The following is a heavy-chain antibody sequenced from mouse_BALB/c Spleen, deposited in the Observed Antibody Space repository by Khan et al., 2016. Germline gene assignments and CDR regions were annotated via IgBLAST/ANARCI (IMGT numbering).Heavy chain of an antibody. V-gene: IGHV1S26*01. CDR1: GHNIKDTY. CDR2: INPSSGYT. CDR3: AREAYGAWFAY. J-gene: IGHJ3*01. Sequence: QVQLKQPGAELVKSGATVKLSCTASGHNIKDTYMHWLKQWPEQGLEWIGYINPSSGYTNYNQKFKDKATLTADKSTSTAYMQLNSLTSEDSAVYSGAREAYGAWFAYWGQGTLVTVSA. D-gene: IGHD1-1*01.